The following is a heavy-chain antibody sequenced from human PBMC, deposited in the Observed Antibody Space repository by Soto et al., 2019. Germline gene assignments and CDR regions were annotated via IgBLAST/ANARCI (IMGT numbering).Heavy chain of an antibody. CDR1: GGSVNSGGYS. CDR3: ARRAMLDAFDL. V-gene: IGHV4-30-2*01. CDR2: VYHSAST. J-gene: IGHJ3*01. D-gene: IGHD2-2*01. Sequence: SETLSLTCTVSGGSVNSGGYSWSWIRQPPGKGLEWIGYVYHSASTFYNPSLQSRVTISLDTSKNQISLRLTSVTAVDTAVYYCARRAMLDAFDLWGQGTMVTVSS.